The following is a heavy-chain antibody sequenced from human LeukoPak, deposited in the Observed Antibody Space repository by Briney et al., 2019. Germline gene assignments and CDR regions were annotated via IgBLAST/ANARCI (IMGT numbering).Heavy chain of an antibody. D-gene: IGHD6-19*01. CDR1: GDSVSSNSFA. CDR2: TFYRSKWLH. J-gene: IGHJ4*02. CDR3: ARSGMTSSGLYSDRFDY. Sequence: SQTLSLTCAISGDSVSSNSFAWNWIRQFPSRGLEWLGSTFYRSKWLHDYAVPVKGRVIITPDTCKNQFSLQLISVTSDDTGVYYCARSGMTSSGLYSDRFDYWGQGALVTVSS. V-gene: IGHV6-1*01.